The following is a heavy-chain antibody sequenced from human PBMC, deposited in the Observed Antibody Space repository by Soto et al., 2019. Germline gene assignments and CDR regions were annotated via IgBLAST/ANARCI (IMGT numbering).Heavy chain of an antibody. J-gene: IGHJ6*03. CDR2: INHSGST. Sequence: PSENLSLTCAVSGGSFSGYYWSWIRQPPGKGLEWIGEINHSGSTNYNPSLKSRVTISVDTSKNQFSLKLSSVTAADTAVYYCARGRGFWSGYYICYYYMDVWGKGTTVTVSS. D-gene: IGHD3-3*01. CDR1: GGSFSGYY. V-gene: IGHV4-34*01. CDR3: ARGRGFWSGYYICYYYMDV.